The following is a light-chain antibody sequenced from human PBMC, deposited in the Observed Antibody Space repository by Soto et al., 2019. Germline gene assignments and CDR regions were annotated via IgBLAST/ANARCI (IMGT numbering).Light chain of an antibody. Sequence: DIVMTQSPLSLPVTPGEPASISCRSIQSLRHSNGYNYLDSYLQKPGQSPQLLIYLGSNRASGVPDRFSGSGSCLDFTLNISRVEAEDVGVYYCMQALPITFGHGKRLEIK. CDR3: MQALPIT. CDR2: LGS. V-gene: IGKV2-28*01. J-gene: IGKJ5*01. CDR1: QSLRHSNGYNY.